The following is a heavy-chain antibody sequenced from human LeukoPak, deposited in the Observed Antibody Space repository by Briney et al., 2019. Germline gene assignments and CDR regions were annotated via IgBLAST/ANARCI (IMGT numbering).Heavy chain of an antibody. CDR1: GGTFSSYA. V-gene: IGHV1-69*05. D-gene: IGHD3-3*01. CDR3: ARGATISGVVGDYFDY. J-gene: IGHJ4*02. CDR2: IIPIFGTA. Sequence: EASVKVSCKASGGTFSSYAISWVRQAPGQGLEWMGGIIPIFGTANYAQKFQGRVTITTDESTSTAYMELSSLRSEDTAVYYCARGATISGVVGDYFDYWGQGTLVTVSS.